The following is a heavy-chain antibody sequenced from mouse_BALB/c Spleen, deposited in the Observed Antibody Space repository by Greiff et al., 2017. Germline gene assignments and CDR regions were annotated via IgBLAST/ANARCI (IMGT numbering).Heavy chain of an antibody. CDR1: GFSLTSYG. CDR2: IWAGGST. CDR3: ARDQGMITTFAY. D-gene: IGHD2-4*01. J-gene: IGHJ3*01. Sequence: VKLVESGPGLVAPSQSLSITCTVSGFSLTSYGVHWVRQPPGKGLEWLGVIWAGGSTNYNSALMSRLSISKDNSKSQVFLKMNSLQTDDTAMYYCARDQGMITTFAYWGQGTLVTVSA. V-gene: IGHV2-9*02.